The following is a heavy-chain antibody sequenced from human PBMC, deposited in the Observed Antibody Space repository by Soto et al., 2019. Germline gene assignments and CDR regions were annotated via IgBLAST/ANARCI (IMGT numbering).Heavy chain of an antibody. CDR3: AADRYFDWLSSAPYFDY. V-gene: IGHV1-58*01. D-gene: IGHD3-9*01. J-gene: IGHJ4*02. CDR1: GFTFTSSA. Sequence: SVKVSCKASGFTFTSSAVQWVRQARGQRLEWIGWIVVGSGNTNYAQKFQERVTITRDMSTSTAYMELSSLRSEDTAVYYCAADRYFDWLSSAPYFDYWGQGTLVTVSS. CDR2: IVVGSGNT.